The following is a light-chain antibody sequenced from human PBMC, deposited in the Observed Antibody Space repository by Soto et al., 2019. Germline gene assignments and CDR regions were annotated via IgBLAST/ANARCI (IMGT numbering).Light chain of an antibody. V-gene: IGLV1-44*01. CDR3: APWDDSLNGRDVV. CDR1: SSNIGSNT. CDR2: SNN. J-gene: IGLJ2*01. Sequence: QTVVTQPPSASGTPGQRVTISCSGSSSNIGSNTVNWYQQLPGTAPKLLIYSNNQRPSGVPDRCSGSKSGTSASLAISGLQSEDEADYYCAPWDDSLNGRDVVFGGGTKLTVL.